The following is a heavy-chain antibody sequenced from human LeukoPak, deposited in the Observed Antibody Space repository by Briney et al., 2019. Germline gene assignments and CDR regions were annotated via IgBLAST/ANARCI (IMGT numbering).Heavy chain of an antibody. CDR3: ASGIVVVPAAIKHFDWYFDL. Sequence: SETLSLTCTVSGGSISSSSYYWGWIRQPPGKGLEWIGEIDHSGSTNYNPSLKSRVTISADTSKNQFSLKLSSVTAADTAVYYCASGIVVVPAAIKHFDWYFDLWGRGTLVTVSS. D-gene: IGHD2-2*02. V-gene: IGHV4-39*07. J-gene: IGHJ2*01. CDR1: GGSISSSSYY. CDR2: IDHSGST.